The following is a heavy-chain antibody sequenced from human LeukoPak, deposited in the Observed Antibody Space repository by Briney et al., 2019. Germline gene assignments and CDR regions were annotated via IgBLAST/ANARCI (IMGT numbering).Heavy chain of an antibody. CDR3: ARDAAYDYVWGSYRYTPYYFDY. CDR2: ISSSGSTI. V-gene: IGHV3-11*01. D-gene: IGHD3-16*02. CDR1: GFTFSDYY. Sequence: GGSLRLSCAASGFTFSDYYMSWIRQAPGKGLEWVSYISSSGSTIYYADSVKGRFTISRDNAKNSLYLQMNSLRAEDTAVYYCARDAAYDYVWGSYRYTPYYFDYWGQGTLVTVSS. J-gene: IGHJ4*02.